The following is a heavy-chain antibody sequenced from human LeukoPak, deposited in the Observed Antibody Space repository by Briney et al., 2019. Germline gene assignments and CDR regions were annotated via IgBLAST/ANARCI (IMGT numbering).Heavy chain of an antibody. D-gene: IGHD2-15*01. V-gene: IGHV1-2*02. CDR2: INPNSGGT. CDR1: GYTFTGYY. J-gene: IGHJ6*03. CDR3: ARDNSCSSSSCGNSYMDV. Sequence: ASVKVSCKASGYTFTGYYIHWVRQAPGQGLEWMGWINPNSGGTNYAQKVQGSVTMTRHTSIRTAYMDLSRLRSDDTAVYFCARDNSCSSSSCGNSYMDVWGKGTTVTVAS.